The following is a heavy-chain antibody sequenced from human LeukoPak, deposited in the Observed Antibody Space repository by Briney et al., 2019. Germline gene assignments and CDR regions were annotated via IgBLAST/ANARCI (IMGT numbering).Heavy chain of an antibody. CDR1: GFTFSSYS. J-gene: IGHJ6*02. V-gene: IGHV3-21*01. D-gene: IGHD3-3*01. CDR3: ARSSSTYDFWSYYGMDV. CDR2: ISSSSSYI. Sequence: TPGGSLRISCAASGFTFSSYSMTWVRQAPGKGLEWVSSISSSSSYIYYADSVKGRFTISRDNAKNSLYLQMNSLRAEDTAVYYCARSSSTYDFWSYYGMDVWGQGTTVTVSS.